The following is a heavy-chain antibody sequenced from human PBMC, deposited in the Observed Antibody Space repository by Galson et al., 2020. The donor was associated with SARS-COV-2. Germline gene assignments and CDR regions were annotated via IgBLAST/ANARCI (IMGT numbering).Heavy chain of an antibody. Sequence: GGSLRLSCAASGFTLGSSAMHWVRQAPGKGLEWLAIISYDGTTKYNSESVKGRFTISRDISKNTLYLQMNSLRPEDTAVYYCARETDDHTSSWFDSWGQGTLVTVSS. J-gene: IGHJ5*01. CDR1: GFTLGSSA. D-gene: IGHD6-13*01. CDR3: ARETDDHTSSWFDS. CDR2: ISYDGTTK. V-gene: IGHV3-30*04.